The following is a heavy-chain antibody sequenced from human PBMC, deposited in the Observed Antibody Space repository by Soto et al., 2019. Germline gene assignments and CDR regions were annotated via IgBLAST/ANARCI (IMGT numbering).Heavy chain of an antibody. CDR2: ISYDGSNK. CDR1: GFTFSSYA. Sequence: GGSLRLSCAASGFTFSSYAMHWVRQAPGKGLEWVAVISYDGSNKYYADSVKGRFTISRDNSKNTLYLQMNSLRAEDTAVYYCARSAYYDFWSGYYYYYYGMDVWGQGTTVTVSS. J-gene: IGHJ6*02. CDR3: ARSAYYDFWSGYYYYYYGMDV. V-gene: IGHV3-30-3*01. D-gene: IGHD3-3*01.